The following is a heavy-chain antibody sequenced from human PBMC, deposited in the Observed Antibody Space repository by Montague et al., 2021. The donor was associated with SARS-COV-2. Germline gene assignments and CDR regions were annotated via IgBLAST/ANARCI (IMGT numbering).Heavy chain of an antibody. V-gene: IGHV4-4*02. CDR1: GGSISSSNW. Sequence: SETLSLTCAVSGGSISSSNWWSWVRQPPGKGLVWIGEIYHSGSTDYNPSLKSRVTISVDKSKNQFSLKLSSVTAADTAVYYCARDATMVSHSYFDYWGQGTLVTVSS. J-gene: IGHJ4*02. CDR3: ARDATMVSHSYFDY. CDR2: IYHSGST. D-gene: IGHD4/OR15-4a*01.